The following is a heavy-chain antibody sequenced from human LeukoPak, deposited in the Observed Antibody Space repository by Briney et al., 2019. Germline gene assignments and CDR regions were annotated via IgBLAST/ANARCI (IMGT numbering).Heavy chain of an antibody. Sequence: GGSLRLSCAASGFTFSSYWMHWVRQAPGNGLVWVSHISGDGSRTSYADSVKGRFTISRDNAKNTLYLQMNSLRDEDTAVYYCARDLRGSDWAPVDYWGQGTLVTVSS. CDR3: ARDLRGSDWAPVDY. V-gene: IGHV3-74*01. CDR1: GFTFSSYW. D-gene: IGHD6-19*01. J-gene: IGHJ4*02. CDR2: ISGDGSRT.